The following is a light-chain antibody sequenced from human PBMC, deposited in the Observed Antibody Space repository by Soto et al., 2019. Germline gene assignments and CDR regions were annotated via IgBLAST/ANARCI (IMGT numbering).Light chain of an antibody. CDR3: QQYGSSPPT. CDR1: QSVSNNY. V-gene: IGKV3-20*01. J-gene: IGKJ4*01. Sequence: EIVLTQSPGTLSLSPGERATLSCRASQSVSNNYLAWYQQKPGQAPRLLINGASNRATGIPDRFSGSGSATDFTLTISRLEPEDCAVYYCQQYGSSPPTVGGGTKVAIK. CDR2: GAS.